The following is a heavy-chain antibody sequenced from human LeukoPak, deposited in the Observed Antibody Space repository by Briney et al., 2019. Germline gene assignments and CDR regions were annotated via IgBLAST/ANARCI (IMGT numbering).Heavy chain of an antibody. CDR2: IYYSGST. V-gene: IGHV4-31*03. CDR3: ARGEPKGQWLPPEPDY. J-gene: IGHJ4*02. CDR1: GGSISSGGYY. Sequence: PSQTLSLTCTVSGGSISSGGYYWSWIRQHPGKGLEWIGYIYYSGSTYYNPSLKSRVTISVDTSKNQFSLKLSSVTVADTAVYYCARGEPKGQWLPPEPDYWGQGTLVTVSS. D-gene: IGHD6-19*01.